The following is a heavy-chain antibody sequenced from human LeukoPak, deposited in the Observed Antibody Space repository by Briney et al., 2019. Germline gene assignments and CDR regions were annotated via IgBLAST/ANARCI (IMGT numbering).Heavy chain of an antibody. CDR1: GFTFSSYA. D-gene: IGHD3-16*01. CDR2: ISGSGGST. CDR3: AKDFGSSPGFDY. Sequence: GGSLRLSCAASGFTFSSYAMSWVRQAPGKGLEWVSAISGSGGSTYYADSVKGRFTISGDNSKNTLYLQMNSLRAEDTAVYYCAKDFGSSPGFDYWGQGTLVTVSS. V-gene: IGHV3-23*01. J-gene: IGHJ4*02.